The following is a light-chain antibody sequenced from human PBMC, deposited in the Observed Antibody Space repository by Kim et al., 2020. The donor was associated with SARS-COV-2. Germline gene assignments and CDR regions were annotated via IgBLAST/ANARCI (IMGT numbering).Light chain of an antibody. Sequence: GQSITISRTGTSSDVGAYDYVSWYQQHPGKAPKLVIYDVNNRPSGVSNRFSGSKSGNTASLTISGLQAEDEAEYYCSSYTSSSTWVFGGGTQLTVL. CDR3: SSYTSSSTWV. CDR1: SSDVGAYDY. V-gene: IGLV2-14*03. J-gene: IGLJ3*02. CDR2: DVN.